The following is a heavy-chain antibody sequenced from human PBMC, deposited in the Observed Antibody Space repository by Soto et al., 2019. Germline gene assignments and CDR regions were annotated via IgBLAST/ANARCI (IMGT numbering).Heavy chain of an antibody. CDR3: ARLIVGATSNTGGFDP. CDR2: MNPNSGNT. Sequence: ASVKVSCKASGYTFTSYDINWVRQATGQGLEWMGWMNPNSGNTGYAQKFQGRVTMTRNTSISTAYMELGRLRSDDTAVYYCARLIVGATSNTGGFDPWGQGTLVTVSS. J-gene: IGHJ5*02. CDR1: GYTFTSYD. D-gene: IGHD1-26*01. V-gene: IGHV1-8*01.